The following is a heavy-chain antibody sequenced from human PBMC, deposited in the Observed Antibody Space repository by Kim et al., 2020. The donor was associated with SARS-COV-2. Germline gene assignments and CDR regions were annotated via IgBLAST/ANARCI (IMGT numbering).Heavy chain of an antibody. CDR2: IRSKTYGGTT. CDR1: GFTFGDNA. Sequence: GGSLRLSCTTSGFTFGDNAMSWFRQAPGKGLEWVAFIRSKTYGGTTEYAASVKGRFTISRDDSKSIAYLQMNSLKTEDTAVYYCTRDPPDYHLSFDYWGQGTLVTVSS. V-gene: IGHV3-49*03. J-gene: IGHJ4*02. CDR3: TRDPPDYHLSFDY. D-gene: IGHD5-12*01.